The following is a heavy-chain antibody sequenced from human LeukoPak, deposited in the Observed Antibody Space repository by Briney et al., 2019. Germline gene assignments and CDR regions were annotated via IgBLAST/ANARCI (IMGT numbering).Heavy chain of an antibody. Sequence: ASVKVSCKASGYTFTGYYMHWVRQAPGQGLEWMGWINPNSGCTNYAQKFQGRVTMTRDTSISTAYLELSRLRSDDTAVYYWAGVIAAAGNWFDPWGQGTLATVSS. CDR1: GYTFTGYY. CDR2: INPNSGCT. J-gene: IGHJ5*02. CDR3: AGVIAAAGNWFDP. V-gene: IGHV1-2*02. D-gene: IGHD6-13*01.